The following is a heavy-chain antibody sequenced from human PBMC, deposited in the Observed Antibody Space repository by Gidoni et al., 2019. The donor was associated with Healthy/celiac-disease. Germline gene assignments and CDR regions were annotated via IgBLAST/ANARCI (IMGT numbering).Heavy chain of an antibody. Sequence: QVQLVQSGAEVKKPGASVKVSCKASGYTFTSYAMHWVRQAPGQRLEWMGWINACNGNTKYSQKFQGRVTITRDTSASTAYMELSSLRSEDTAVYYCARVGRAYSVDYWGQGTLVTVSS. CDR2: INACNGNT. D-gene: IGHD5-12*01. CDR3: ARVGRAYSVDY. V-gene: IGHV1-3*01. CDR1: GYTFTSYA. J-gene: IGHJ4*02.